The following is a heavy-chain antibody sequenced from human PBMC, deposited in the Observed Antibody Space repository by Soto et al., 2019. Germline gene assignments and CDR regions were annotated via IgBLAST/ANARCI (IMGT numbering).Heavy chain of an antibody. J-gene: IGHJ4*02. CDR2: IYHSGST. D-gene: IGHD6-19*01. Sequence: QVQLQESGPGLVKPSGTLSLTCAVSSGSISSSNWWSWVRQPPGKGLEWIGEIYHSGSTNYNPSLKSRVTISVDKSKNQFSLKLSSVTAADTAVYYCARDSDIPGYSSGWFRFDYWGQGTLVTVSS. CDR3: ARDSDIPGYSSGWFRFDY. V-gene: IGHV4-4*02. CDR1: SGSISSSNW.